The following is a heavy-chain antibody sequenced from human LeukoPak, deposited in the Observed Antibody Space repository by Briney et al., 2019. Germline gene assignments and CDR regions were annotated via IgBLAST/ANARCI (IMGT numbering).Heavy chain of an antibody. Sequence: GGSLRLSCAASGFTFSTYALSWVRQAPGKGLEWVSAISPSGDGAYYADSVKGRFTISRDNSKNTLYVRTNSLRAEDTAVYYCAKAGYRNYFDYWGQGALVTVSS. CDR2: ISPSGDGA. CDR1: GFTFSTYA. CDR3: AKAGYRNYFDY. J-gene: IGHJ4*02. D-gene: IGHD2-2*02. V-gene: IGHV3-23*01.